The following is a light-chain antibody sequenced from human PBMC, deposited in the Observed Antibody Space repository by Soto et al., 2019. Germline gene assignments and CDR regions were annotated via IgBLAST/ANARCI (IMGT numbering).Light chain of an antibody. Sequence: QLVLTQPPSASGTPGQRVTISCSGSSSNIGSNTVNWYQQLPGTAPKLLIYSNNQRPSGVPDRFSGSKSGTSASLAISCLQSEDEADYYCAAWDDSLNGSLVFGGGTKLTVL. V-gene: IGLV1-44*01. CDR2: SNN. CDR3: AAWDDSLNGSLV. CDR1: SSNIGSNT. J-gene: IGLJ2*01.